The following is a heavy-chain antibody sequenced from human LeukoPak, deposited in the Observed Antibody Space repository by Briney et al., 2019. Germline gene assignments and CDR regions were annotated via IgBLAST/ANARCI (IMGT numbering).Heavy chain of an antibody. CDR1: GITFNTYS. Sequence: HTGRSLRLSCAASGITFNTYSMHWVRQAPGKGLEWVAAISYDGSNKYYADSVKGRFTISRDNAKNTLYLQMNSLRAEDTAVYYCARVGSYYKVYDALDIWGQRTMVTVSS. D-gene: IGHD3-10*01. CDR3: ARVGSYYKVYDALDI. CDR2: ISYDGSNK. V-gene: IGHV3-30*04. J-gene: IGHJ3*02.